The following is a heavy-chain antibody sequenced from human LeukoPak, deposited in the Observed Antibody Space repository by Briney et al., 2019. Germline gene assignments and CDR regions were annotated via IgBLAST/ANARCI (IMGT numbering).Heavy chain of an antibody. V-gene: IGHV4-39*01. Sequence: PSETLSLTCTVSGDSISSSGYYWGWIRQPPGKGLEWIGTIHYSGSTYYNPSLKSRVTISVDTSKNQFSLKLSSVTAADTAIFYCATNYCSACRDVSGSPPGPREPWSPSPQCYDMDVWGQGTTVTVSS. CDR3: ATNYCSACRDVSGSPPGPREPWSPSPQCYDMDV. J-gene: IGHJ6*02. CDR2: IHYSGST. CDR1: GDSISSSGYY. D-gene: IGHD2-8*02.